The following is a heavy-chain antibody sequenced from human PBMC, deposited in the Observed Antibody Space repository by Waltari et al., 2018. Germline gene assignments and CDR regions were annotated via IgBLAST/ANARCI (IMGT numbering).Heavy chain of an antibody. CDR1: GYTFSNYG. CDR2: SSGNNGNT. Sequence: QVQLVQSGAEVKKPGASVKVSCKASGYTFSNYGINWVRQAPGQGLEWMGYSSGNNGNTNYAQKLQGRATMTTETPTTTTYRELRSLRSEDTAGYYGVRHLGAGGTGDYWGQGTLVTVSS. V-gene: IGHV1-18*04. J-gene: IGHJ4*02. D-gene: IGHD3-10*01. CDR3: VRHLGAGGTGDY.